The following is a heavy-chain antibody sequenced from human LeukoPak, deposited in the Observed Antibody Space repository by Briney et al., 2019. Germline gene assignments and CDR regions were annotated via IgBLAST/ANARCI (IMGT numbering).Heavy chain of an antibody. CDR3: ARDRGADDY. CDR2: INQDGSER. D-gene: IGHD1-26*01. V-gene: IGHV3-7*01. Sequence: GGSLRLSCAASGFTFSTYWMSWVRQAPGKGLEWVANINQDGSERHSVDSVKGRFTISRDNAKNSLYLQMNSLRAEDTAVYYCARDRGADDYWGQGTLVTVSS. J-gene: IGHJ4*02. CDR1: GFTFSTYW.